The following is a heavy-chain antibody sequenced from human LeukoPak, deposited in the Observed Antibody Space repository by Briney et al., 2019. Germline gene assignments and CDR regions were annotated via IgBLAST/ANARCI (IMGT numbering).Heavy chain of an antibody. J-gene: IGHJ4*02. Sequence: GGSLRLSCVVSGIDFADYAMHCVRQPPGKGLEWVSLISADGGSTFSADSVKGRFSISRDNSKNSLYLQMNSLRSEDTAMYYCAKESGKFDYWGQGTLVAVSS. CDR1: GIDFADYA. CDR2: ISADGGST. V-gene: IGHV3-43*02. CDR3: AKESGKFDY.